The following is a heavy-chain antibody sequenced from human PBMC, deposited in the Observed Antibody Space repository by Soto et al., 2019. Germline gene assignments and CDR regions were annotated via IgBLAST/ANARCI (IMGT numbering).Heavy chain of an antibody. D-gene: IGHD2-2*01. CDR3: VRDVGGVVPPSLLFGLDV. CDR1: GGSITSVDFY. CDR2: IYYTGTT. Sequence: QLQESGPGLVKPSQTLSLTCTVSGGSITSVDFYWTWIRQPPGKGLEWIGYIYYTGTTYYNPSLENRVSISVDTTKNQLAQSLTTVTAADTAVYYCVRDVGGVVPPSLLFGLDVWGPGTTITVSS. V-gene: IGHV4-30-4*01. J-gene: IGHJ6*02.